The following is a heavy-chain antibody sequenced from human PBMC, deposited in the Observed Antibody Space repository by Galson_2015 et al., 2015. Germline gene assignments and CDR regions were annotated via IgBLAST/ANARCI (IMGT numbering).Heavy chain of an antibody. V-gene: IGHV5-51*03. CDR2: IYPGDSNT. D-gene: IGHD3-10*01. J-gene: IGHJ6*02. Sequence: QSGAEVKKPGESLEISCKGSGYSFTNYWIGWVRQMPGKGLEWMGIIYPGDSNTIYSPPFQGQVTISADKSISTAYLRWSSLKASDTAMYYCARRRDYGMDVWGQGTTVTVSS. CDR1: GYSFTNYW. CDR3: ARRRDYGMDV.